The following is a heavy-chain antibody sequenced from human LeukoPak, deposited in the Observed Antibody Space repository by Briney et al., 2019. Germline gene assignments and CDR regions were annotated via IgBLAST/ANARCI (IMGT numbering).Heavy chain of an antibody. V-gene: IGHV1-18*01. D-gene: IGHD3-22*01. CDR3: ARVVLDHYYDSSGYLGTLDY. J-gene: IGHJ4*02. Sequence: SVKVSCKASGYTFTNYGISWVRQAPGQGLEWMGWINTYNGNTNYAQKFQGRVTMTTDTSTSTAYMELRSLRSDDTAVYYCARVVLDHYYDSSGYLGTLDYWGQGTLVTVSS. CDR2: INTYNGNT. CDR1: GYTFTNYG.